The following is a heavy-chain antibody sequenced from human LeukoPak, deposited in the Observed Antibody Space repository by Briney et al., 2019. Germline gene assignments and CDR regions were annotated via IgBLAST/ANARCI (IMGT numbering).Heavy chain of an antibody. D-gene: IGHD3-10*01. CDR1: GFTFSSYA. CDR2: IYYSGST. Sequence: GSLRLSCAASGFTFSSYAMGWIRQPPGKGLEWIGSIYYSGSTYYNPSLKSRVTISVDTSKNQFSLKLSSVTAADTAVYYCARHEYGSGSYSFDYWGQGTLVTVSS. J-gene: IGHJ4*02. V-gene: IGHV4-39*01. CDR3: ARHEYGSGSYSFDY.